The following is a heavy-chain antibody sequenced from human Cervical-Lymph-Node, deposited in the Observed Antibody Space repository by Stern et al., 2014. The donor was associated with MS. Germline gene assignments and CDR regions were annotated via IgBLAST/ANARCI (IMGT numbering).Heavy chain of an antibody. CDR1: GFTFSSYR. J-gene: IGHJ2*01. CDR3: ARVNEGFWYLDL. V-gene: IGHV3-21*01. Sequence: EVHLVESGGGLVKPGGSLRLSCAASGFTFSSYRMNWVRQAPGKGLEWVSSISSSGSFIYYADSVKGRFTISRDNAKNSLYLQMNSLRAEDTALYYCARVNEGFWYLDLWGRGTLVTASS. CDR2: ISSSGSFI.